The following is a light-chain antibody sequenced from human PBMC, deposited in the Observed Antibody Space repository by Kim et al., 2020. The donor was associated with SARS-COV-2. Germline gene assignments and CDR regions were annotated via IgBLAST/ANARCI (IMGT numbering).Light chain of an antibody. V-gene: IGLV1-47*01. Sequence: QSVLTQPPSASGTPGQTVTISCSGDTSNIGSNSVQWYRQYPGTAPKLLTSKKSQWLDRFSGSKSGTSASLAISGLRSDDEADYYCLTWDDSLSAVVFGGGTQLTVL. CDR1: TSNIGSNS. CDR2: KKS. CDR3: LTWDDSLSAVV. J-gene: IGLJ2*01.